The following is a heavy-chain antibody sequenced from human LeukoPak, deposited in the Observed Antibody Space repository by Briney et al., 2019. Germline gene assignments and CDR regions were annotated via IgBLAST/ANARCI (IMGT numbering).Heavy chain of an antibody. CDR1: GGSISSSSYY. CDR2: IYYSGST. Sequence: SETLSLTCTVSGGSISSSSYYWGWIRQPPGKGLEWIGSIYYSGSTYYNPSLKSRVTISVDTSKNQFSLKLSSVTAADTAVYYCVRQGGYSSGWYLGSWGQGTLVTVSS. V-gene: IGHV4-39*01. D-gene: IGHD6-19*01. J-gene: IGHJ4*02. CDR3: VRQGGYSSGWYLGS.